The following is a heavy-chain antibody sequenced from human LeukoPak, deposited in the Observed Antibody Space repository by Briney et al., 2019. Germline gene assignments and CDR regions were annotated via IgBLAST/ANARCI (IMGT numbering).Heavy chain of an antibody. D-gene: IGHD1-1*01. Sequence: TGGSLRLSCAASGFIFSDTWMNWVSQAPGKGLEWVGLIKRKTDDGTTDYAAPEKGRFTISRDDSKNTLYLQMNSLKTEDTAVYYCTTQSGAWNFDYWGQGTLVTVSS. CDR1: GFIFSDTW. CDR2: IKRKTDDGTT. J-gene: IGHJ4*02. CDR3: TTQSGAWNFDY. V-gene: IGHV3-15*07.